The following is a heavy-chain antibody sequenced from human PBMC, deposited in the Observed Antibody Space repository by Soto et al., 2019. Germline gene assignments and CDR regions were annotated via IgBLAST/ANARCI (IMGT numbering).Heavy chain of an antibody. D-gene: IGHD6-13*01. CDR1: GGTFSSYA. J-gene: IGHJ4*02. Sequence: QVQLVQSGAEVKKPGSSVKVSCKASGGTFSSYAISWVRQAPGQGLEWMGGIIPSFGTANYAQKFQGRVTITADESTSTAYMERSSLRSEDTAVYYCARDAGGKGIAAPNHYFDYWGQGTLVTVSS. CDR3: ARDAGGKGIAAPNHYFDY. CDR2: IIPSFGTA. V-gene: IGHV1-69*01.